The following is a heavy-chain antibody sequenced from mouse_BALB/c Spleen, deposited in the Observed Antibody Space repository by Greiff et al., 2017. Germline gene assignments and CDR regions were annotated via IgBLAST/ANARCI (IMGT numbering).Heavy chain of an antibody. CDR3: TVTTVVATWCAY. Sequence: EVKVVESGGGLVQPGGSMKFSCVASGFTFSSYWMSWVRQSPEKGLEWVAEIRLKSDNYATHYAESVKGKFTISRDDSKSRLYLQMNSLRAEDTGIYYCTVTTVVATWCAYWGQGTLVTVSA. V-gene: IGHV6-3*01. D-gene: IGHD1-1*01. CDR2: IRLKSDNYAT. CDR1: GFTFSSYW. J-gene: IGHJ3*01.